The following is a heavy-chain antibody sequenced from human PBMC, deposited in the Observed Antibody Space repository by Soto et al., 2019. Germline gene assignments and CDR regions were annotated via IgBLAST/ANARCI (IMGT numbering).Heavy chain of an antibody. CDR2: IWYDGSNK. CDR3: ARLMYYYGSGKKDNFDY. J-gene: IGHJ4*02. V-gene: IGHV3-33*01. D-gene: IGHD3-10*01. Sequence: GKGLEWVAVIWYDGSNKYYADSVKGRFTISRDNSKTTLYLQMNSLRAEDTAVYYCARLMYYYGSGKKDNFDYWGQGTPVTVFS.